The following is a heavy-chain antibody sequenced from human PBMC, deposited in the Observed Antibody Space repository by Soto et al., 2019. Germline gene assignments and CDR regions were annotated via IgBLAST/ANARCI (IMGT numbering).Heavy chain of an antibody. Sequence: SETLSLTCTVSGGSISSGGYYWSWIRQHPGKGLEWIGYIYYSGSTYYNPSLKSRVTISVDTSKNQFSLKLSSVTAADTAIYYCARGYSSSLRYAFDIWGQGTMVTVSS. CDR2: IYYSGST. J-gene: IGHJ3*02. V-gene: IGHV4-31*03. CDR1: GGSISSGGYY. D-gene: IGHD6-13*01. CDR3: ARGYSSSLRYAFDI.